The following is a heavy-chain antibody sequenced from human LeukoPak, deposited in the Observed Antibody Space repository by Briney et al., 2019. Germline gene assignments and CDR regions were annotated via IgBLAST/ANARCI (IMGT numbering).Heavy chain of an antibody. D-gene: IGHD6-6*01. CDR1: GYTFTSYD. V-gene: IGHV1-8*01. CDR3: ARSSSSNYYYGMDV. J-gene: IGHJ6*02. CDR2: MNPNSGNT. Sequence: APSVKVSCKASGYTFTSYDINWVRQATGQGLEWMGWMNPNSGNTGYAQKFQGRVTMTRNTSISTAYMELSSLRSEDTAVYYCARSSSSNYYYGMDVWGQGATVTVSS.